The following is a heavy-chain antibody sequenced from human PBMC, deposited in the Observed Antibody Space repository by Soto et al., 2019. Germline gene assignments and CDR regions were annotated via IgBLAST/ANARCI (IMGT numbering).Heavy chain of an antibody. V-gene: IGHV3-74*01. CDR3: ARDLNWNQADY. D-gene: IGHD1-20*01. CDR1: GFTFSHHW. Sequence: EVQLVESGGGLVQPGGSLRLSCAASGFTFSHHWMHWVRQAPGKGLVWVSRINVDGGTTDYADSVKGRFTISRDNAKITLNLQMNSLRTEDTAVYYCARDLNWNQADYWGQGTLVTVSS. CDR2: INVDGGTT. J-gene: IGHJ4*02.